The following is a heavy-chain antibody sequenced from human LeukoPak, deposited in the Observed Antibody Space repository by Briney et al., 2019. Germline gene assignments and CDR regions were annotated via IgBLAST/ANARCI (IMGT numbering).Heavy chain of an antibody. J-gene: IGHJ6*02. CDR3: ARGYEFIYYYGMDV. D-gene: IGHD3-3*01. V-gene: IGHV3-48*03. Sequence: GGSLRLSCAASGFTFSSYEMNWVRQAPGKGLEWISYISSSGSTIYNADSVKGRFTISRDNAKNSLSLQMSSLRAEDTAVYYCARGYEFIYYYGMDVWGQGTTVTVSS. CDR1: GFTFSSYE. CDR2: ISSSGSTI.